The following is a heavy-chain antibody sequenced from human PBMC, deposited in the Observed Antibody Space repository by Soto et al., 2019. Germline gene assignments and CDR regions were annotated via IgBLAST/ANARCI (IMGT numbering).Heavy chain of an antibody. CDR3: ARVREGFVDY. Sequence: PSETLSLTCAVSGGSISSGGYSWSWIRQPPGKGLEWIGYIYHSGSTYYNPSLKSRVTISVDRSKNQFSLKLSSVTAADTAVYYCARVREGFVDYWGQGTLVTVSS. J-gene: IGHJ4*02. CDR2: IYHSGST. CDR1: GGSISSGGYS. D-gene: IGHD3-10*01. V-gene: IGHV4-30-2*01.